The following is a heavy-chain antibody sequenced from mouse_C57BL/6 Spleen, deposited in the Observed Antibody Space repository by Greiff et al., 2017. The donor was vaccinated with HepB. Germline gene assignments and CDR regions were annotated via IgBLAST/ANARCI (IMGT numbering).Heavy chain of an antibody. D-gene: IGHD1-1*01. CDR2: IDPSDSYT. CDR1: GYTFTSYW. Sequence: VQLQQPGAELVRPGTSVKLSCKASGYTFTSYWMHWVKQRPGQGLEWIGVIDPSDSYTNYNQKFKGKATLTVDTSSSTAYMQLSSLTSEDSAVYYCASTTVVASPMDYWGQGTSVTVSS. CDR3: ASTTVVASPMDY. J-gene: IGHJ4*01. V-gene: IGHV1-59*01.